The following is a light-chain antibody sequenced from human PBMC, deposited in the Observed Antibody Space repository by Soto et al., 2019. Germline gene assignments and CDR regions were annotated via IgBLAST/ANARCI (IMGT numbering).Light chain of an antibody. CDR2: DAS. J-gene: IGKJ1*01. CDR3: QQYSDSSGA. V-gene: IGKV1-5*01. Sequence: DIQMTQSPSTLSASVGDRVTITCRASQSISSLLAWYQQKPGKAPKLLIFDASTLESGVPSRFSGSGSGTDFTLTISSLQPDDFATYYCQQYSDSSGAFGQGTKV. CDR1: QSISSL.